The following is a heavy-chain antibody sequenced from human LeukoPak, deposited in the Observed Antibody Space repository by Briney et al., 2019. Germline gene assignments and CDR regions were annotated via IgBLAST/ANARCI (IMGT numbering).Heavy chain of an antibody. CDR1: GGSFSGYY. CDR2: INHSGST. J-gene: IGHJ3*02. Sequence: SETLSLTCAVYGGSFSGYYWSWIRQPPGKGLEWIGEINHSGSTNYNPSLKSRVTISVDTSKNQFSLKLSSVTAADTAVYYCARGLDFWSGYYKPGAFDIWGQGTMATVSS. D-gene: IGHD3-3*01. V-gene: IGHV4-34*01. CDR3: ARGLDFWSGYYKPGAFDI.